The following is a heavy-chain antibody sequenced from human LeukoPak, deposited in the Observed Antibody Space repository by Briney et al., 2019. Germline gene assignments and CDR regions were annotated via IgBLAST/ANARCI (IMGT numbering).Heavy chain of an antibody. J-gene: IGHJ3*02. CDR3: AKVAGLVAVAGRDSAFDI. V-gene: IGHV3-23*01. Sequence: GGSLRLSCAASGFTFSSYAMSWVRQAPGKGLEWVSAISGFVGGTYYADSVKGRFTISRDNSKSTLYLRVNSLRAGDTALYYCAKVAGLVAVAGRDSAFDIWGQGTMVTVSS. CDR2: ISGFVGGT. CDR1: GFTFSSYA. D-gene: IGHD6-19*01.